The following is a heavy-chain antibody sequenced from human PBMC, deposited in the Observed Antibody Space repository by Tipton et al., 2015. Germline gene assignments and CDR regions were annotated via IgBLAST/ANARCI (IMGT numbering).Heavy chain of an antibody. CDR2: IYDSGST. D-gene: IGHD3-22*01. Sequence: LRLSCTVSGGSISSSSYYWGWIRQPPGKGLEWIGNIYDSGSTYYNPSLESRVTISVDTSKKQFSLKVKSVTAADTAVYYCARTQGYFDGSGYYYDAFDIWGQGTMVTVSS. V-gene: IGHV4-39*07. CDR1: GGSISSSSYY. CDR3: ARTQGYFDGSGYYYDAFDI. J-gene: IGHJ3*02.